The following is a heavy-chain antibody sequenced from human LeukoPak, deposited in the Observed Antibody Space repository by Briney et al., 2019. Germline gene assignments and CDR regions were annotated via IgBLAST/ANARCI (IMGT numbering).Heavy chain of an antibody. CDR1: GFTFSSYG. V-gene: IGHV3-30*03. Sequence: GRSLRLSCAASGFTFSSYGMHWVRQAPGKGLEWVAVISYDGSNKYYADSVKGRFTISRDNSKNTLYLQMNSLRAEDTAVYYCAREYTMVRGVGYYYYGMDVWGQGTTVTVSS. J-gene: IGHJ6*02. CDR3: AREYTMVRGVGYYYYGMDV. CDR2: ISYDGSNK. D-gene: IGHD3-10*01.